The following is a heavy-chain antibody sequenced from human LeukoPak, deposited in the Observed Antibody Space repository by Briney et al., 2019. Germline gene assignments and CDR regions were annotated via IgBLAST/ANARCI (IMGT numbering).Heavy chain of an antibody. CDR2: IDNGGTVK. Sequence: GGSLRLSCAASGFTFSSYEMNWVRQAPGKGLEWVSYIDNGGTVKYYADSVKGRFIISRDNARSLVDLQMNSLRAEDTAIYYCARDPNGLYDFDYWGRGTLVTVSS. J-gene: IGHJ4*02. V-gene: IGHV3-48*03. CDR1: GFTFSSYE. D-gene: IGHD5/OR15-5a*01. CDR3: ARDPNGLYDFDY.